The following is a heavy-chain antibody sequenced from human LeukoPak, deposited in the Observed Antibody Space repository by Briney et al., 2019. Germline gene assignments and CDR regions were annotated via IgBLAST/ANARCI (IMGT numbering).Heavy chain of an antibody. CDR3: ANTMYSSAWSPFDY. CDR2: IQYDGNKR. J-gene: IGHJ4*02. CDR1: TFTFSSYG. Sequence: GGSLRLSCAASTFTFSSYGMHWVRQAPGKGLEWVAFIQYDGNKRYYADSVKGRFTISRDNSKNTLYLQMNSLRPEDTALYYCANTMYSSAWSPFDYWGRGTLVTVSS. V-gene: IGHV3-30*02. D-gene: IGHD6-19*01.